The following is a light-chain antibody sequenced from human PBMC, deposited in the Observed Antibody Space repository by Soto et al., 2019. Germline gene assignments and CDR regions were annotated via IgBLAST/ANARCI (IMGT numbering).Light chain of an antibody. CDR2: AAS. Sequence: AIRITQSPSSLSASTGDRVTITCRASQGISSYLAWYQQKPGKAPKLLIYAASTLQSGVPSRFSGSGSGTDFTLTISSLQPEDFATYYCQQSYSTLWTFGQGTKVDI. CDR1: QGISSY. CDR3: QQSYSTLWT. V-gene: IGKV1-8*01. J-gene: IGKJ1*01.